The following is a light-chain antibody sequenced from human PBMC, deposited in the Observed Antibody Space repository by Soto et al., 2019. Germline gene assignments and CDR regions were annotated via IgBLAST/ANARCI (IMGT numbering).Light chain of an antibody. V-gene: IGLV2-11*01. Sequence: QSALTQPRSVSGSPGQSVTISCTGTSSDVGGYNYVSWYQQHPGKAPKLMIYDVSQRPSGVPDRFSGSKSGNTASLTISGLQSEDEADYYCAAWDDSLNGPLFGGGTKLTVL. CDR3: AAWDDSLNGPL. CDR2: DVS. J-gene: IGLJ2*01. CDR1: SSDVGGYNY.